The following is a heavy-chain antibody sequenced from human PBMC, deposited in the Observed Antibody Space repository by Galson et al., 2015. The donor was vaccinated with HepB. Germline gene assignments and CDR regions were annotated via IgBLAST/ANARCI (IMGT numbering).Heavy chain of an antibody. D-gene: IGHD2-8*02. CDR3: ASTGSAVIGY. Sequence: SLRLSCAASGFTFTNYAMRWVRQAPGKGLEWVAVISASVGFTKYADSLKGRFTISRDNSTNTLFLQMNNLGADDMAVYHCASTGSAVIGYWGQGTLVTVSS. CDR1: GFTFTNYA. CDR2: ISASVGFT. V-gene: IGHV3-23*01. J-gene: IGHJ4*02.